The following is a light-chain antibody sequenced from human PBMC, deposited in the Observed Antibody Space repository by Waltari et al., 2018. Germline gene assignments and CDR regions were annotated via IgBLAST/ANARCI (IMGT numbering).Light chain of an antibody. J-gene: IGLJ3*02. CDR2: NND. V-gene: IGLV1-51*01. Sequence: QSVLTQPPSVSAAPGQTVTISCSGSSSNIGSNSVSWYYHLPGTAPKLLIYNNDKRPSGIPARFSGSKSGTSASLGITGLQTGDEADYYCGTWDTSLTVWVLGGGTKVIVL. CDR1: SSNIGSNS. CDR3: GTWDTSLTVWV.